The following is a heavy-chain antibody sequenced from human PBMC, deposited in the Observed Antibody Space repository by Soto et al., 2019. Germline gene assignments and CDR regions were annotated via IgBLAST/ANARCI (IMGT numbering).Heavy chain of an antibody. CDR2: IKSKTDGGTT. D-gene: IGHD4-17*01. J-gene: IGHJ6*02. CDR1: GFTFSSYA. Sequence: GGSLRLSCAASGFTFSSYAMSWVRQAPGKGLEWVGRIKSKTDGGTTDYAAPVKGRFTISRDDSKNTLYLQMNSLKTEDTAVYYCTTPSDYGDYYYYVMDVWGQVTKVTFSS. CDR3: TTPSDYGDYYYYVMDV. V-gene: IGHV3-15*01.